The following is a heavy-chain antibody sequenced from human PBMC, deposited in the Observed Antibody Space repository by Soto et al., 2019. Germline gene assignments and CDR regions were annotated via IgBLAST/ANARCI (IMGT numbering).Heavy chain of an antibody. V-gene: IGHV4-34*01. Sequence: SETLSLTCAVYGGSFSGYYWSWIRQPPGKGLEWIGEIYHSGSTNYNPSLKSRVTISVDKSKNQFSLKLSSVTAADTAVYYCARGRSSSPTLDVWGQGTTVTVSS. CDR1: GGSFSGYY. J-gene: IGHJ6*02. D-gene: IGHD6-13*01. CDR2: IYHSGST. CDR3: ARGRSSSPTLDV.